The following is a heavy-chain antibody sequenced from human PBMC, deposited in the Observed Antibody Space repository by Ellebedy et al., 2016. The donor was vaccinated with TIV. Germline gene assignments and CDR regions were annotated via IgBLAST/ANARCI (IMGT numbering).Heavy chain of an antibody. CDR3: ARRETTPYPFDYGDYWYFDL. V-gene: IGHV5-10-1*01. Sequence: GESLKISCKGSGYSFTSYWISWVRQMPGKGLEWMGRIDPSDSYTNYSPSFQGHVTISADKSISTAYLQWSSLKASDTAMYYCARRETTPYPFDYGDYWYFDLWGRGTLVTVSS. CDR1: GYSFTSYW. CDR2: IDPSDSYT. D-gene: IGHD4-17*01. J-gene: IGHJ2*01.